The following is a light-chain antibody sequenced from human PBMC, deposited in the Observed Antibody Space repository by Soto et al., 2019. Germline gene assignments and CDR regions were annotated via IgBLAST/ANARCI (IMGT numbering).Light chain of an antibody. CDR3: QQFDSWPIT. V-gene: IGKV3-15*01. Sequence: EIVLTQSPATLSVPPGERATLSCRASQSVTTNLAWYQQKPGQVPRLLISGASTRATDIPARFSGSGSGTEFTLTISSMQSEDLAVYYCQQFDSWPITFGQGTLLEIK. J-gene: IGKJ5*01. CDR1: QSVTTN. CDR2: GAS.